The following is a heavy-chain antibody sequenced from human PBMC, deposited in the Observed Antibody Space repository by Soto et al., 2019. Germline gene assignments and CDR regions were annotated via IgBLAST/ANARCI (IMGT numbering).Heavy chain of an antibody. D-gene: IGHD3-16*01. CDR3: ARECVILTKFGGVTTRGNGMDV. Sequence: QVQLQESGPGLVKPSETLSLTCTVSGGSINNNFWTWIRQPAGQGLEWIGRIYTSGSTDCNPSLKSRVTPSVDTSKNQFSLTLSSVTAADTAVYYCARECVILTKFGGVTTRGNGMDVWGQGTTVTVSS. J-gene: IGHJ6*02. V-gene: IGHV4-4*07. CDR1: GGSINNNF. CDR2: IYTSGST.